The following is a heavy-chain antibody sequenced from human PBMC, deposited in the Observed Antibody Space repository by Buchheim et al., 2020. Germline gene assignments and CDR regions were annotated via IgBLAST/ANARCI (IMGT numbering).Heavy chain of an antibody. J-gene: IGHJ4*02. CDR2: LYYSGST. CDR1: GGPLSSGGYY. D-gene: IGHD6-13*01. V-gene: IGHV4-31*03. CDR3: ASLSIAAAAVDY. Sequence: QVQLQESGPGLVKPSQTLSLACTVSGGPLSSGGYYWSWIRQHPGKGLAWCGYLYYSGSTYYNPSLKSRVSISVDTSKNQYSLRLSSVTAADTAVYYGASLSIAAAAVDYWGQGTL.